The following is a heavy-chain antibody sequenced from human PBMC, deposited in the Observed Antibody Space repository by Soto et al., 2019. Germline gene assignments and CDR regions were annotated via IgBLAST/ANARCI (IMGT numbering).Heavy chain of an antibody. CDR2: IFYSGST. J-gene: IGHJ4*02. CDR1: GDSISSADYY. V-gene: IGHV4-30-4*01. D-gene: IGHD2-15*01. Sequence: PSETLSLTCTVSGDSISSADYYWSWIRQTPGRGLEWIGHIFYSGSTNYNPSLKSRVTISVDTSKNQFSLKLSSVTAADTAVYYCARGGYCSGGSCYYNGDFDYWGQGTLVTVSS. CDR3: ARGGYCSGGSCYYNGDFDY.